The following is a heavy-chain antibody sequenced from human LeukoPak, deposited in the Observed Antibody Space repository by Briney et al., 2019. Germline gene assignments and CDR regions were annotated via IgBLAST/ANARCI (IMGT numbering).Heavy chain of an antibody. Sequence: GGSLRLSCAGSGFTFSGYGMHWVRQAPGKGLEWVSFIRYDGSREYYGDSVKGRFTISRDNSKSTLFLHMNSLRPDDTAVYYCARGNYDYDIRYWGQGTLVAVSS. D-gene: IGHD3-22*01. CDR2: IRYDGSRE. CDR1: GFTFSGYG. V-gene: IGHV3-30*02. J-gene: IGHJ4*02. CDR3: ARGNYDYDIRY.